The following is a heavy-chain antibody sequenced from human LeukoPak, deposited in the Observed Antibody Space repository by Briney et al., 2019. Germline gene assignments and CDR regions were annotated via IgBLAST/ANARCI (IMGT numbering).Heavy chain of an antibody. CDR3: ARTTEGGDTYDYFYYYYMDV. CDR1: GVSISSYY. D-gene: IGHD5-18*01. CDR2: IYYSGST. V-gene: IGHV4-59*01. J-gene: IGHJ6*03. Sequence: SETLSLTCTVSGVSISSYYLSWIRQPPGKGLEWSGDIYYSGSTNYNPSLKRRLTISVDTSKNRFSLKLSSVTAADTAVYYCARTTEGGDTYDYFYYYYMDVWGKGTTVTISS.